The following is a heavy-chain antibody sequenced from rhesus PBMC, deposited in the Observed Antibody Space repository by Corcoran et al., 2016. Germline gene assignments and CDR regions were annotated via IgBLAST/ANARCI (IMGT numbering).Heavy chain of an antibody. D-gene: IGHD3-9*01. CDR1: GGSISDSYY. CDR3: ARAVVTRMITGYYYIYFDY. V-gene: IGHV4-106*01. CDR2: SYGSGGST. J-gene: IGHJ4*01. Sequence: QVQLQESGPGLVKPSETMSLTCAVSGGSISDSYYWSWIRQPPGQGLEWIGYSYGSGGSTYYNPSLKSRVTISTDTSKNQFSLKLSSVTAADTAVYYCARAVVTRMITGYYYIYFDYWGQGVLVTVSS.